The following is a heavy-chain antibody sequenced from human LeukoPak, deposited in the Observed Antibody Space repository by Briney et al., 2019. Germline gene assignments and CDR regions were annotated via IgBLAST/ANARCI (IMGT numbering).Heavy chain of an antibody. CDR2: IIPIFGTA. CDR1: GGTFSSYA. J-gene: IGHJ6*03. V-gene: IGHV1-69*05. Sequence: SVKVSCKASGGTFSSYAISWVRRAPGQGLEWMGGIIPIFGTANYAQKFQGRVTITTDESTSTAYMELSSLRSEDTAVYYCARSGDYGDYVDYYYMDVWGKGTTVTVSS. CDR3: ARSGDYGDYVDYYYMDV. D-gene: IGHD4-17*01.